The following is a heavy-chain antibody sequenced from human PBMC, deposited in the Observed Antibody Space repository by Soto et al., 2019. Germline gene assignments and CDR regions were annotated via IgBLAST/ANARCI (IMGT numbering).Heavy chain of an antibody. V-gene: IGHV3-30-3*01. J-gene: IGHJ4*02. Sequence: SLRLSCAASGFTFSSYAMHWVRQAPGKGLEWVAVISYDGSNKYYADSVKGRFTISRDNSKNTLYLQMNSLRAEDTAVYYCARGGYCTNGVCQPMSFDYWGQGTLVTVSS. D-gene: IGHD2-8*01. CDR1: GFTFSSYA. CDR3: ARGGYCTNGVCQPMSFDY. CDR2: ISYDGSNK.